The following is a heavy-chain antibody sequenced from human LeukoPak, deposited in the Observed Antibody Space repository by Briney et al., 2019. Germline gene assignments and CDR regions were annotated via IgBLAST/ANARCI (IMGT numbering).Heavy chain of an antibody. CDR1: GGSFSGYY. V-gene: IGHV4-34*01. CDR3: ARGEREASSSWYNLDY. Sequence: SETLSLTCAVYGGSFSGYYWSWIRQPPGKGLEWIGEINHSGSTNYNPSLKSRVTISVDTSKNQFSLKLSSVTAADTAVYYCARGEREASSSWYNLDYWGQGTLVTVSS. D-gene: IGHD6-13*01. J-gene: IGHJ4*02. CDR2: INHSGST.